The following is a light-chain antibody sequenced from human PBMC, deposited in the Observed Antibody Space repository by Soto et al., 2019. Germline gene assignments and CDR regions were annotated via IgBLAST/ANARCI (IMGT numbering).Light chain of an antibody. CDR1: QSITSW. CDR3: QQYNTYST. Sequence: DHQVTHSPFGMAAFVGRRVIMTCRASQSITSWLAWYQQKPGKAPKLLIYKASSLESGVQSRFSGSGSGAAFTLTISSLQPDDFATYYCQQYNTYSTFGQGTRLEI. J-gene: IGKJ5*01. V-gene: IGKV1-5*03. CDR2: KAS.